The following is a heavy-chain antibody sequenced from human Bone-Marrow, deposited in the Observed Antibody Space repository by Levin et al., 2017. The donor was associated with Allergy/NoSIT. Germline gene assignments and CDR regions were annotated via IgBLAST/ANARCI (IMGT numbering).Heavy chain of an antibody. CDR2: IYYSGST. J-gene: IGHJ4*02. V-gene: IGHV4-61*01. D-gene: IGHD3-22*01. CDR3: ARATSGFDSSGYYYVLFDY. CDR1: GGSVSSGSYY. Sequence: PSETLSLTCTVSGGSVSSGSYYWSWIRQPPGKGLEWIGYIYYSGSTNYNPSLKSRVTISVDTSKNQFSLKLSSVTAADTAVYYCARATSGFDSSGYYYVLFDYWGQGTLVTVSS.